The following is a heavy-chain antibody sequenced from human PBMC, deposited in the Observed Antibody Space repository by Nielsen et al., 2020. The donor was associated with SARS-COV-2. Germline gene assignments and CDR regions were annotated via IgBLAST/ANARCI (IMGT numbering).Heavy chain of an antibody. CDR1: GFTFSSYA. CDR3: AKDGDYGSGSSFDY. V-gene: IGHV3-30-3*01. CDR2: ISYDGSNK. J-gene: IGHJ4*02. D-gene: IGHD3-10*01. Sequence: GESLKISCAASGFTFSSYAMHWVRQAPGKGLEWVAVISYDGSNKYYADSVKGRFTISRDNSKNTLYLQMNSLRAEDTAVYYCAKDGDYGSGSSFDYWGQGTLVTVSS.